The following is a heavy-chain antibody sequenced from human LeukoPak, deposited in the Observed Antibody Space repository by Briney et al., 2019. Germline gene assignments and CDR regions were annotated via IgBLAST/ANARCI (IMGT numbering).Heavy chain of an antibody. CDR2: ISSSTGTT. CDR1: GFTFSSYS. Sequence: PGESLRLSCAASGFTFSSYSINWVRQAPGEGLEWVSYISSSTGTTYYADSVKGRFTISRDNAKNSLYLQMNSLRAEDTAVYYRARARAGTYYPYYFDYWGQGTLVTVSS. V-gene: IGHV3-48*01. CDR3: ARARAGTYYPYYFDY. D-gene: IGHD1-26*01. J-gene: IGHJ4*02.